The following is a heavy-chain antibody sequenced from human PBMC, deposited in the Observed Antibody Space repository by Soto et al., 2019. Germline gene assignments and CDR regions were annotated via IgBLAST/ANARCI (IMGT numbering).Heavy chain of an antibody. D-gene: IGHD2-2*01. CDR1: GFTFSSYG. V-gene: IGHV3-30*18. Sequence: GGSLRLSCAASGFTFSSYGMHWVRQAPGKGLEWVAVISYDGSNKYYADSVKGRFTISRDNSKNTLYLQMNSLRAEDTAVYYCAKDFGPGYCSSTSCYWDYYYGMDVWGQGTTVTVSS. CDR2: ISYDGSNK. J-gene: IGHJ6*02. CDR3: AKDFGPGYCSSTSCYWDYYYGMDV.